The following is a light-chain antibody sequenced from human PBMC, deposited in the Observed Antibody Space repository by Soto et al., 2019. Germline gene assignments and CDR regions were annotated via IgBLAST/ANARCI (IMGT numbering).Light chain of an antibody. CDR1: QSISSY. Sequence: DIQMTQSPSSLSASVGDRVTITCRASQSISSYLNWYQQKPGKAPKLLIYAASSLQSGVPSRFSGIGSGTDFTLTISSLQLEDFATYCRHQSYSTLGFGPGTKVDIK. J-gene: IGKJ3*01. CDR3: HQSYSTLG. V-gene: IGKV1-39*01. CDR2: AAS.